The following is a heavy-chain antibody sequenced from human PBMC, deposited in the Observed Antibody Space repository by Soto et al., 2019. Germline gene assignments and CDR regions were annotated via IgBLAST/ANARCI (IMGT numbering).Heavy chain of an antibody. CDR1: GFSLSNARMG. Sequence: SGPTLVNPTETLTLTCTVSGFSLSNARMGVSWIRQPPGKALEWLAHIFSNDEKSYSTSLKSRLTISKDTSKSQVVLTMTNMDPVDTATYHCARISGVRSSGWFLDYWGQGTLVTVSS. D-gene: IGHD6-19*01. CDR2: IFSNDEK. V-gene: IGHV2-26*01. CDR3: ARISGVRSSGWFLDY. J-gene: IGHJ4*02.